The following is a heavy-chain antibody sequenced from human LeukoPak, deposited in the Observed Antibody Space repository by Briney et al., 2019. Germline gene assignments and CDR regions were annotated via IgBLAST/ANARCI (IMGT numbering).Heavy chain of an antibody. J-gene: IGHJ4*02. Sequence: GGSLRLSCAASGFTFSSYAMHWVRQAPGKGLEWVAVISYDGSNKYYADSVKGRFIISRDNSKNTLYLQMNSLRVDDTAVYYCAKDGAIAAAGDFDYWGQGTLVTVSS. CDR2: ISYDGSNK. V-gene: IGHV3-30-3*01. D-gene: IGHD6-13*01. CDR3: AKDGAIAAAGDFDY. CDR1: GFTFSSYA.